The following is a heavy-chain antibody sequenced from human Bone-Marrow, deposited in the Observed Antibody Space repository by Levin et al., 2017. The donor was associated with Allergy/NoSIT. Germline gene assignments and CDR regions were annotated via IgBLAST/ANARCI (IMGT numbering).Heavy chain of an antibody. J-gene: IGHJ4*02. V-gene: IGHV3-23*01. CDR1: GIIFSNHG. Sequence: QRGESLKISCEARGIIFSNHGMSWVRQAPGKGLEWVAAISATGGSYYYAGSVKGRFTVSRDNSKNTLFLQMNSLRGDDTAVYYCAKDRGFSYGYGFDSWGQGTLVTVSS. CDR3: AKDRGFSYGYGFDS. CDR2: ISATGGSY. D-gene: IGHD5-18*01.